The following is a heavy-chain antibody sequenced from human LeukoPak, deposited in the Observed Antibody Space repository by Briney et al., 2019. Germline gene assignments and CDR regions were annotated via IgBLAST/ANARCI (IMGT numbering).Heavy chain of an antibody. CDR3: ARCWGAMADDAFDI. CDR1: GGSISSYY. V-gene: IGHV4-59*01. CDR2: IYYSGST. D-gene: IGHD3-16*01. J-gene: IGHJ3*02. Sequence: PSETLSLTCTVSGGSISSYYWSWIRQPPGKGLEWIGYIYYSGSTNYNPSLKRRVTISVDTSKNQFSLKLSSVTAADTAVYYCARCWGAMADDAFDIWGQGTMVTVSS.